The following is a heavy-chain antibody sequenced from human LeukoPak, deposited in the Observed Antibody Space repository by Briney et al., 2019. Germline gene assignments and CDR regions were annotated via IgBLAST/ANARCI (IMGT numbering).Heavy chain of an antibody. CDR1: GFTFRNYW. CDR2: VKGDGSFT. D-gene: IGHD5-24*01. V-gene: IGHV3-74*01. J-gene: IGHJ4*02. CDR3: VRDGDDYNFDY. Sequence: GGSLRLSCAASGFTFRNYWMHWFRKAPGKGLVWVSRVKGDGSFTDYADSVKGRFTISRDNAKNTLYLQMYSLRAEDTAAYYCVRDGDDYNFDYWGQGSLVTVSS.